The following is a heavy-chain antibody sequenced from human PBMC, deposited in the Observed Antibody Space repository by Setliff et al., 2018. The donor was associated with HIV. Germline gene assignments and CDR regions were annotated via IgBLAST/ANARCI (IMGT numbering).Heavy chain of an antibody. CDR2: LNPNSHNT. Sequence: GASVKVSCKPSEYSFTSYDINRVRQATGQGLEWMGWLNPNSHNTGYAQKFQGRVAMTWDTSITTAYMELSSLRSDDTAVYYCARGLLVWLGEFSGWDTTDPYYFDYWGQGTLVTVSS. V-gene: IGHV1-8*01. CDR1: EYSFTSYD. CDR3: ARGLLVWLGEFSGWDTTDPYYFDY. D-gene: IGHD3-10*01. J-gene: IGHJ4*02.